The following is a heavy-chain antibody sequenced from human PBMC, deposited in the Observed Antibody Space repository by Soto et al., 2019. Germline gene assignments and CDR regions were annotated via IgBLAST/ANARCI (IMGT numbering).Heavy chain of an antibody. D-gene: IGHD2-8*01. J-gene: IGHJ4*02. CDR3: ARGGHCTNGVCSALDY. Sequence: QVPLQESGPGLVKPSETLSLTCTVSGGSISTYYWSWIRQPPGKGLEWIGYIYYSGSASYNPSLKSRVTISLDTSKNQFSLRLSSVTAADTAVYYCARGGHCTNGVCSALDYWGQGTLVTVSS. V-gene: IGHV4-59*08. CDR2: IYYSGSA. CDR1: GGSISTYY.